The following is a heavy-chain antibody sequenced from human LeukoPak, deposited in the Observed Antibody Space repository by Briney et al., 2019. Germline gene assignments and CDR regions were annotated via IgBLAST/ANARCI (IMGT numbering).Heavy chain of an antibody. D-gene: IGHD4-17*01. CDR1: GGSISSYY. CDR2: IYYSGST. Sequence: PSETLSLTXTVSGGSISSYYWSWIRQPPGKGLEWIGYIYYSGSTNYNPSLKSRVTISVDTSKNQFSLKLSSVTAADTAVYYCARGQDYGDYVDYWGQGTLVTVSS. V-gene: IGHV4-59*01. J-gene: IGHJ4*02. CDR3: ARGQDYGDYVDY.